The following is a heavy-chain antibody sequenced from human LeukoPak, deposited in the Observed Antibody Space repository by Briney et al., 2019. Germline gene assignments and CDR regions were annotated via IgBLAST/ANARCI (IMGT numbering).Heavy chain of an antibody. J-gene: IGHJ4*02. D-gene: IGHD3-10*01. CDR2: ISSSSSYT. Sequence: GGSLILSCAASGFTFSDYYMSWIRQAPGKGLEWVSDISSSSSYTNYADSVKGRFTISRDNAKNSLYLQMNSLRAEDTAVYYCARSLLWFGENYFDYWGQGTLVTVSS. CDR1: GFTFSDYY. CDR3: ARSLLWFGENYFDY. V-gene: IGHV3-11*06.